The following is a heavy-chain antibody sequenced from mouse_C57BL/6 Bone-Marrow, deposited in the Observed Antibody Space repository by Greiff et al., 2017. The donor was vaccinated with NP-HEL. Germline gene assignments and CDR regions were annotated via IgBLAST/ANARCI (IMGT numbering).Heavy chain of an antibody. J-gene: IGHJ2*01. D-gene: IGHD1-1*02. CDR2: ISSGRSTI. CDR3: ARPLRWYYFDY. V-gene: IGHV5-17*01. Sequence: DVKLVESGGGLVKPGGSLKLSCAASGFTFSDYGMHWVRQAPEQGLEWVASISSGRSTIYYADTVKGRFTLPRDNAKNTLFLQMTSLRSDDTAMYYCARPLRWYYFDYWGQGTTLTVSS. CDR1: GFTFSDYG.